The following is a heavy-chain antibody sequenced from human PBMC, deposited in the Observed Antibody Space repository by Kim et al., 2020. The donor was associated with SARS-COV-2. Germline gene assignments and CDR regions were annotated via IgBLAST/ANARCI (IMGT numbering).Heavy chain of an antibody. D-gene: IGHD3-9*01. CDR2: IWYDGSNK. CDR1: GFTFSSYG. J-gene: IGHJ4*02. Sequence: GGSLRLSCAASGFTFSSYGMHWVRQAPGKGLEWVAVIWYDGSNKYYADSAKGRFTISRDNSKNTLYLQMNSLRAEDTAVYYCAKVAGDILTGFYNHYFDYWGQGTLVTVSS. CDR3: AKVAGDILTGFYNHYFDY. V-gene: IGHV3-33*06.